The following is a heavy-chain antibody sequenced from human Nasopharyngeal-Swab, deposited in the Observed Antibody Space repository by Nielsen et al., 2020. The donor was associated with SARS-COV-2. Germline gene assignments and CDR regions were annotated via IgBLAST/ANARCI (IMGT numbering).Heavy chain of an antibody. CDR3: ANLEGDY. Sequence: GESLKISCAASGFTFSSYGMHWVRQAPGKGLEWVAVISYDGSNKYYADSVKGRFTISRDNSKNTLYLQMNSLRAEDTAVYYCANLEGDYWGPGTLVTVSS. V-gene: IGHV3-30*18. CDR1: GFTFSSYG. J-gene: IGHJ4*02. D-gene: IGHD3-3*01. CDR2: ISYDGSNK.